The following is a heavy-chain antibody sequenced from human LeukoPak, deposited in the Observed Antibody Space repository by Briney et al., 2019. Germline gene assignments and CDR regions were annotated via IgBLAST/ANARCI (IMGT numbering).Heavy chain of an antibody. CDR2: INPSGGST. D-gene: IGHD3-10*01. J-gene: IGHJ4*02. Sequence: RASVKVSCTASGYTFTSYYMHWVRQAPGQGLEWMGIINPSGGSTSYAQKFQGRVTITRERATRTVYMELSSLRSEDTAVYYCARDTNPSSSSGYYGSGSYYNPLDYWGQGTLVTVSS. CDR3: ARDTNPSSSSGYYGSGSYYNPLDY. V-gene: IGHV1-46*03. CDR1: GYTFTSYY.